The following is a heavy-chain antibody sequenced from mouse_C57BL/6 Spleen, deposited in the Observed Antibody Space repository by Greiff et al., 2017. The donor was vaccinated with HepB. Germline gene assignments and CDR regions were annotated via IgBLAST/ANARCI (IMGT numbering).Heavy chain of an antibody. D-gene: IGHD1-1*01. CDR2: INPNNGGT. J-gene: IGHJ4*01. Sequence: EVQGVESGPELVKPGASVKMSCKASGYTFTDYNMHWVKQSHGKSLEWIGYINPNNGGTSYNQKFKGKATLTVNKSSSTAYMELRSLTSEDSAVYYCARGITTVVGDAMDYWGQGTSVTVSS. V-gene: IGHV1-22*01. CDR3: ARGITTVVGDAMDY. CDR1: GYTFTDYN.